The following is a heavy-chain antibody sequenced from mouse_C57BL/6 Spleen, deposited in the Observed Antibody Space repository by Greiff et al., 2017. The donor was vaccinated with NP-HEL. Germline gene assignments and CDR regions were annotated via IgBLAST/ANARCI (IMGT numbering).Heavy chain of an antibody. CDR3: TRPYFDV. J-gene: IGHJ1*03. CDR1: GYTFTDYE. Sequence: VQLQQSGAELVRPGALVTLSCKASGYTFTDYEMHWVKQTPVHGLEWIGAIDPETGGTAYNQKFKGKAILTADKSSSTAYMELRSLTSEDSAVYYCTRPYFDVWGTGTTVTVSS. V-gene: IGHV1-15*01. CDR2: IDPETGGT.